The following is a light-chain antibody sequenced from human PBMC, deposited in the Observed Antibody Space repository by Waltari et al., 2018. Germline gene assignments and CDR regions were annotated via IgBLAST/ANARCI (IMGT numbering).Light chain of an antibody. CDR2: WAS. J-gene: IGKJ1*01. CDR3: QQYYTTPRT. V-gene: IGKV4-1*01. Sequence: DIVMTQSPDSLAVSLGDRATINCKSIQSLFYSSNNKNYVAWYQQKPGQPPKLLNYWASTREAGVPDRFRGSGSGTDFTLAISSLQAEDVAIYFCQQYYTTPRTFGPGTKVEI. CDR1: QSLFYSSNNKNY.